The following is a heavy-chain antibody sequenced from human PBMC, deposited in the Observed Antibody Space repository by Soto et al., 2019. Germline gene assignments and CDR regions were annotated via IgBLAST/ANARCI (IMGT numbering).Heavy chain of an antibody. CDR2: INHSGST. D-gene: IGHD4-17*01. J-gene: IGHJ4*02. CDR3: ASKTTTVTTFNY. CDR1: GGSCSGYD. V-gene: IGHV4-34*01. Sequence: PSETLSLTCAVYGGSCSGYDWSWIRQPPGKGLEWIGEINHSGSTNYNPSLKSRVTISVDTSKNQFSLKLSSVTAADTAVYYCASKTTTVTTFNYWGQGTLVTVSS.